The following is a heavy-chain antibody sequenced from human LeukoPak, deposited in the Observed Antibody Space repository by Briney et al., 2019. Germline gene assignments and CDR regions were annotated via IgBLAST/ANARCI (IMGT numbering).Heavy chain of an antibody. J-gene: IGHJ5*02. D-gene: IGHD1-26*01. CDR3: ASVEGASGSYSSSNNWFDP. CDR1: GGSISSYY. CDR2: IYYSGST. V-gene: IGHV4-59*01. Sequence: SETLSLTCTVSGGSISSYYWSWIRQPPGKGLEWIGYIYYSGSTKYNPSLKSRVTISVDTSKNQFSLKLSSVTAADTAVYYCASVEGASGSYSSSNNWFDPWGQGTLVTVSS.